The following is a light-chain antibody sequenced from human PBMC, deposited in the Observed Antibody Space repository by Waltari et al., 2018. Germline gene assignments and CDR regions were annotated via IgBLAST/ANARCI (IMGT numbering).Light chain of an antibody. Sequence: DIQMTQSPSTLSTSVGDRVTITCRASENVNSWLAWYQVKPGKAPKLLIQKASKLESGVPSRFSGSGSGTEFALTISSLQADDFATYYCQQYRINPWTFGQGTKVEI. V-gene: IGKV1-5*03. J-gene: IGKJ1*01. CDR2: KAS. CDR3: QQYRINPWT. CDR1: ENVNSW.